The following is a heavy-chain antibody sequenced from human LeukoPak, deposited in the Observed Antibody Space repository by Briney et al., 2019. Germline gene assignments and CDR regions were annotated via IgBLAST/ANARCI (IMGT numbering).Heavy chain of an antibody. CDR2: ISAYNDNT. CDR3: ARAVTGSYYFYYMDV. Sequence: ASVKVSCKTSGYTFTSYGISWVRQAPGQGLEWVGWISAYNDNTNYAQRLQGRVTMTTDTSTSTAYMELRSLRSDDTAVYYCARAVTGSYYFYYMDVWGKGTTVTVSS. V-gene: IGHV1-18*01. D-gene: IGHD4-17*01. J-gene: IGHJ6*03. CDR1: GYTFTSYG.